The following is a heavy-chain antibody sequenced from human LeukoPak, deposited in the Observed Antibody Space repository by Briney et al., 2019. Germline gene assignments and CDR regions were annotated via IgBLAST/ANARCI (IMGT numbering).Heavy chain of an antibody. CDR3: ARSWVSWELLTSRYLFDY. J-gene: IGHJ4*02. CDR1: GFTFSSYA. V-gene: IGHV3-30-3*01. D-gene: IGHD1-26*01. Sequence: LSGGSLRLSCAASGFTFSSYAMHWVRQAPGKGLEWVAVISYDGSNKYYADSVKGRFTISRDNSKNTLYLQMNSLRAEDTAVYYCARSWVSWELLTSRYLFDYWGQGTLVTVSS. CDR2: ISYDGSNK.